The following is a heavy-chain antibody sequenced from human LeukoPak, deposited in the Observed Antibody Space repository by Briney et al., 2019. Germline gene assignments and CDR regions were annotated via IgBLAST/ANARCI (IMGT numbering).Heavy chain of an antibody. V-gene: IGHV3-30*18. CDR3: ANGPMITFGGLTEREFDY. J-gene: IGHJ4*02. Sequence: GRSLRLSCAVSGFTFGSYGMHWVRQAPGKGLEWVAFMSYDERNKYYGDSVKGRFTISRDISKNTLYLQMDSLRAEDTAVYYCANGPMITFGGLTEREFDYWGQGTLVTVSS. D-gene: IGHD3-16*01. CDR1: GFTFGSYG. CDR2: MSYDERNK.